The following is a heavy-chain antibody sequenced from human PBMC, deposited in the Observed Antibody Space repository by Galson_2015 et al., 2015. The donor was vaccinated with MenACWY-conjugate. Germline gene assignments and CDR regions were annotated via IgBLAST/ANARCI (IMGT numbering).Heavy chain of an antibody. CDR1: GFPFRTYW. J-gene: IGHJ5*02. D-gene: IGHD2-8*02. CDR2: ANSDGRST. Sequence: LRLSCAASGFPFRTYWLHWVRHAPGQGLVWVSRANSDGRSTSYADSVKGRFTISRDNAKNTLYLQMNSLRAEDTAMYYCARAFCTGTSCAGSFDPWGQGTLVTVSS. V-gene: IGHV3-74*01. CDR3: ARAFCTGTSCAGSFDP.